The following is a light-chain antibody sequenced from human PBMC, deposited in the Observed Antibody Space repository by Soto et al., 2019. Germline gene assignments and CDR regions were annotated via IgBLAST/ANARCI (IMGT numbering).Light chain of an antibody. CDR1: QSISSW. V-gene: IGKV1-5*01. CDR2: EAS. J-gene: IGKJ4*01. Sequence: DIQMTQSPSTLSASVGDRVTISCRASQSISSWLAWYQQKPGKAPEVLIFEASSLESGVPSRFSGSGSGTEFTLTISSLQPDDFATYYCQQYNTYPLTFGGGTKVDIK. CDR3: QQYNTYPLT.